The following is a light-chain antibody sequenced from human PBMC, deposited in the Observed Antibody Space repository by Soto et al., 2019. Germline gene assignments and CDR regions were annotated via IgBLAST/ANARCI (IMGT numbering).Light chain of an antibody. Sequence: QSVLTQPPSASGTPGQRVTISCSGSSSNIGSNYVYWYQQLPGTAPKLVIYRNNQRPSGVPDRFPGSKSGTSASLAISGLWSEDEGDYYCATWDDSLSGHVVFGGGTKVTVL. V-gene: IGLV1-47*03. J-gene: IGLJ2*01. CDR1: SSNIGSNY. CDR2: RNN. CDR3: ATWDDSLSGHVV.